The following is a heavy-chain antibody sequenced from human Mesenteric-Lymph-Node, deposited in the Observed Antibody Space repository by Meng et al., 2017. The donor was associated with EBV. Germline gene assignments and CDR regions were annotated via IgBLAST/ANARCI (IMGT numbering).Heavy chain of an antibody. CDR2: MNPISGNT. D-gene: IGHD4-17*01. V-gene: IGHV1-8*01. J-gene: IGHJ4*02. CDR3: ARGNTVTNPLDS. CDR1: GYSFSEYD. Sequence: QVRLVQAGAEVKKPGASVKVSCKASGYSFSEYDINWVRQATGQGLEWMGWMNPISGNTAYARKFLGRVTMTRDTSTGTAYMELSSLRSEDAAVYYCARGNTVTNPLDSWGQGTLVTVSS.